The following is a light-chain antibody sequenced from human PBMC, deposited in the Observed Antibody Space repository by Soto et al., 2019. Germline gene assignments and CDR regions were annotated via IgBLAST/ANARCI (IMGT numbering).Light chain of an antibody. CDR3: QQYHNWPPIT. Sequence: EIVRTQSPATLSVSPGERATLSCRASQGVTGNLAWYQQKPGRAPRLLIYHASTRATGVPARFSGSGSGTEFTLTISSLQSEDFAVYYCQQYHNWPPITFGQGTRLEIK. CDR1: QGVTGN. CDR2: HAS. V-gene: IGKV3-15*01. J-gene: IGKJ5*01.